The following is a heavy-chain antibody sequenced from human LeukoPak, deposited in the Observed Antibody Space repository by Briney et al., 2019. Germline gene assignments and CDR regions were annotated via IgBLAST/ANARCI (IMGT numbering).Heavy chain of an antibody. V-gene: IGHV3-23*01. CDR3: AKGGWLVPYYYYYGMDV. D-gene: IGHD6-19*01. CDR2: ISGSGGST. Sequence: PGGSLRLSCAASGFTFSSYAMSWVRQAPGKGLEWVSAISGSGGSTYYADSVKGRFTISRDNSKNTLYLQMNSLRAEDTAVYYCAKGGWLVPYYYYYGMDVWGQGTTVTVSS. CDR1: GFTFSSYA. J-gene: IGHJ6*02.